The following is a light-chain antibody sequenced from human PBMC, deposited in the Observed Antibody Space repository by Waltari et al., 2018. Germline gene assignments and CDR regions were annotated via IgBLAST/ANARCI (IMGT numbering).Light chain of an antibody. CDR2: WAS. CDR1: QTLFYSSNNKNY. V-gene: IGKV4-1*01. CDR3: QQYYDPPYS. J-gene: IGKJ2*03. Sequence: DIVMTQSPDSLAVSLGERATINCKSSQTLFYSSNNKNYLAWYQLKPGQPPKLLIFWASTRESGVPDRFSGSGSATDFTLTIDTLQAEDVAVYYCQQYYDPPYSFGQGTKLEIK.